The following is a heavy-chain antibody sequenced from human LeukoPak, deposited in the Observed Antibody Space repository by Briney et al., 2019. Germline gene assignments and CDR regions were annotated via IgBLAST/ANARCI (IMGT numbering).Heavy chain of an antibody. Sequence: GESLRLSCAASGFTFSSYSMNWVRQAPGKGLEWVSSISSSSSYIYYADSVKRRFTISRDNAKNSLYLQMNSLRAEDTAVYYCAREAYSSGYYSPYFYYWGQGTLVTVSS. V-gene: IGHV3-21*01. CDR2: ISSSSSYI. CDR3: AREAYSSGYYSPYFYY. J-gene: IGHJ4*02. D-gene: IGHD3-22*01. CDR1: GFTFSSYS.